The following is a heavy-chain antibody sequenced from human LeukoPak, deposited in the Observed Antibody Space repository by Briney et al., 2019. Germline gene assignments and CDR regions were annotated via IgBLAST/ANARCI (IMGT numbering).Heavy chain of an antibody. D-gene: IGHD3-22*01. V-gene: IGHV3-30-3*01. CDR2: ISYDGSNK. CDR1: GFTFSSYA. Sequence: GGSLRLSCAASGFTFSSYAMHWVRQAPGKGLEWVAVISYDGSNKYYADSVKGRFTISRDNSKNTLYLQMNSLRAEDTAVYYCARPANPSELPTIVVVHVDLRPYYFDYWGQGTLVTVSS. J-gene: IGHJ4*02. CDR3: ARPANPSELPTIVVVHVDLRPYYFDY.